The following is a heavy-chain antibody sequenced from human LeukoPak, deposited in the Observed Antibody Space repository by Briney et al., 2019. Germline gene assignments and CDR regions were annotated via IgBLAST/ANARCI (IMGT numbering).Heavy chain of an antibody. CDR1: GGSISSSSYY. V-gene: IGHV4-39*01. CDR2: IYYSGST. Sequence: KPSETLSLTCTVSGGSISSSSYYWGWIRQPPGKGLEWIGSIYYSGSTYYNPSLKSRVTISVDTSKNQFSLKLSSVTAADTAVYYCARRGSGYSYDCWGQGTLVTVSS. D-gene: IGHD5-18*01. J-gene: IGHJ4*02. CDR3: ARRGSGYSYDC.